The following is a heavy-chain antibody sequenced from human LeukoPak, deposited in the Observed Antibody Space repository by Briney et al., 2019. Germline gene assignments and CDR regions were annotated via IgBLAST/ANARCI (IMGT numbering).Heavy chain of an antibody. V-gene: IGHV3-43*01. CDR2: ISWDGGST. CDR1: GFTLDDYT. D-gene: IGHD5-24*01. Sequence: GGSLRLSCAASGFTLDDYTMHWVRQAPGKGLEWVSLISWDGGSTYYADSVKGRFTISRDNSKNSLYLQMNSLRTEDTALYYCAKGSEMATIYHGVDYWGQGTLVTVSS. J-gene: IGHJ4*02. CDR3: AKGSEMATIYHGVDY.